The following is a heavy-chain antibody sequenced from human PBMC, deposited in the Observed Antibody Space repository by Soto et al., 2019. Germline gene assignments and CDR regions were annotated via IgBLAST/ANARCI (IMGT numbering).Heavy chain of an antibody. Sequence: EVQLLESGGGLVQPGGSLRLSCATSEITFSTYVMTWVRQAPGKGLEWVSAISGSGYTYYADSVKGRFTISRDNSKRTLYLQMNTLRAEDTALYYCATLYDYIWGSYRRPPYYFDYWGQGTLVAVSS. V-gene: IGHV3-23*01. D-gene: IGHD3-16*02. CDR3: ATLYDYIWGSYRRPPYYFDY. CDR2: ISGSGYT. J-gene: IGHJ4*02. CDR1: EITFSTYV.